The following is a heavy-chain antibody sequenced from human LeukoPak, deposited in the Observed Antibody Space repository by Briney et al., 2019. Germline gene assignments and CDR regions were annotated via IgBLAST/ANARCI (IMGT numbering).Heavy chain of an antibody. J-gene: IGHJ4*02. Sequence: ASVKVSCKASGYTFTGYYMHWVRQAPGQGLEWMGWINPNSGGTNYAQKFQGRVTMTRDTSSSTAYMELSRLRSDDTAVYYCARDQFPVAGTWDYWGQGTLVTGSS. V-gene: IGHV1-2*02. CDR1: GYTFTGYY. CDR2: INPNSGGT. CDR3: ARDQFPVAGTWDY. D-gene: IGHD6-19*01.